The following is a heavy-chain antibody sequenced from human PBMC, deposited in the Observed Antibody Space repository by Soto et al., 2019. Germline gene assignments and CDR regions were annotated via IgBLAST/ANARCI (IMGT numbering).Heavy chain of an antibody. CDR2: ISTSGDNT. CDR3: AKGFCTDGRCSIYPQPIDY. Sequence: EVQLLESGGGLVQPGGSLRLSCAASGFTFNNYAMTWVRQAPGKGLEWVSAISTSGDNTYYADSVKGRFSISRAHSKITLDLPMNSLRADYTAVFYCAKGFCTDGRCSIYPQPIDYWGQGTLVTVSS. D-gene: IGHD2-8*01. CDR1: GFTFNNYA. V-gene: IGHV3-23*01. J-gene: IGHJ4*02.